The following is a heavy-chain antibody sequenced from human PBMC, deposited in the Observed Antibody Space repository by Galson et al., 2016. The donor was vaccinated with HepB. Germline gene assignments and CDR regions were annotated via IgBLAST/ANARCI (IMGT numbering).Heavy chain of an antibody. CDR2: IRAGGGSS. CDR1: GFTFNSYT. CDR3: AREGSGGFDH. J-gene: IGHJ4*02. V-gene: IGHV3-21*06. Sequence: SLRLSCAVSGFTFNSYTMNWVRQAPGKGLEWVSSIRAGGGSSHYADSVKGRFTISRDNAKDSLYLQMSSLRVHDTAVYYCAREGSGGFDHWGQGTLVTVSS. D-gene: IGHD3-16*01.